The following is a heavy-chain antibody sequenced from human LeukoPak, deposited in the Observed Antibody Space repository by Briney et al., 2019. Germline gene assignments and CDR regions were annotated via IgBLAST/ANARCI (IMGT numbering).Heavy chain of an antibody. D-gene: IGHD3-16*01. CDR1: GFTFSNAW. CDR3: TTLQRGIRFRAHHVEESYYFDY. CDR2: IKSKTDGGTT. J-gene: IGHJ4*02. Sequence: GGSLRLSCAASGFTFSNAWMSWVRQAPGKGLEWVGRIKSKTDGGTTDYAAPVKGRFTISRDDSKNTLYLQMNSLKTEDTAVYYCTTLQRGIRFRAHHVEESYYFDYWGQGTLVTVSS. V-gene: IGHV3-15*01.